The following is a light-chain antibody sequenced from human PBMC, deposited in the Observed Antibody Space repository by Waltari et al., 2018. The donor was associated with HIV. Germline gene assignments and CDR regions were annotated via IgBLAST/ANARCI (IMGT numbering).Light chain of an antibody. CDR2: VVTSGIVG. Sequence: QPVLTQQPSASASLGASVTLTCTLSSGHSNYKVAWYQQRPGKGPWFLMRVVTSGIVGSKGDGIPDRFSVLGSGLNRYRTIKNIQEEDESDYHCGADHGSGSDFVWVFGGGTKLTVL. CDR1: SGHSNYK. V-gene: IGLV9-49*01. J-gene: IGLJ3*02. CDR3: GADHGSGSDFVWV.